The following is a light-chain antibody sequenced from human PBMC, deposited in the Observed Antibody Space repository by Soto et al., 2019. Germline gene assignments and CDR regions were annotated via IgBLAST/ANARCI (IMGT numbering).Light chain of an antibody. J-gene: IGKJ1*01. CDR3: QQYCSYSRT. V-gene: IGKV1-8*01. CDR1: QEIGSV. Sequence: IRMTQSPSSLSASTGDRVSITCRASQEIGSVLAWYQQKPGKAPKLLIYAAFPLQSGVPSRFSGSASGTDFTLTISCLQSEDFATYYCQQYCSYSRTFGQGTNVDI. CDR2: AAF.